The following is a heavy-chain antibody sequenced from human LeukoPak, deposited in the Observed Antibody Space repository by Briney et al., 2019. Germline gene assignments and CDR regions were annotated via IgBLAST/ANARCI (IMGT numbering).Heavy chain of an antibody. CDR2: INRGGNEV. J-gene: IGHJ4*02. CDR1: GFTFSDYW. V-gene: IGHV3-7*01. CDR3: ARVGTWELQRVFDY. Sequence: GGSLRLSCAPSGFTFSDYWMTWVRQVPGKGLEWVANINRGGNEVHYVDSVRGRSTISRDNAKNSLYLQLDSLRVEDTAVYYCARVGTWELQRVFDYWGPGTLVTVSP. D-gene: IGHD1-26*01.